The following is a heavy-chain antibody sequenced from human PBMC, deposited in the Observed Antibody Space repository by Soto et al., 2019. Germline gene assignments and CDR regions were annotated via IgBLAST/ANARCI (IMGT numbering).Heavy chain of an antibody. D-gene: IGHD3-9*01. Sequence: SVKVSCKASGGTFSSYAISCVRQAPGQVLEWMGGIIPIFGTANYAQKFQGRVTITADESTSTAYMELSSLRSEDTAVYYCARANFDWLLSKPYYYYYYGMDVWGQGTTVTVSS. J-gene: IGHJ6*02. CDR1: GGTFSSYA. CDR3: ARANFDWLLSKPYYYYYYGMDV. CDR2: IIPIFGTA. V-gene: IGHV1-69*13.